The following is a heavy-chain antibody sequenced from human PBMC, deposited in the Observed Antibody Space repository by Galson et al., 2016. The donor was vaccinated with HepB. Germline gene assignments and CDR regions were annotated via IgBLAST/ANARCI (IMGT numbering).Heavy chain of an antibody. CDR1: GYTFTSYD. Sequence: SVKVSCKASGYTFTSYDINWVRQATGQGLEWMGWMNPNSGNTGYAQKFQGRVTMTRNTSISTAYMELSSLRSEDTAVYYCARGGRTVTAYWYFDLWGRGTLVTVSS. J-gene: IGHJ2*01. V-gene: IGHV1-8*01. CDR3: ARGGRTVTAYWYFDL. D-gene: IGHD4-11*01. CDR2: MNPNSGNT.